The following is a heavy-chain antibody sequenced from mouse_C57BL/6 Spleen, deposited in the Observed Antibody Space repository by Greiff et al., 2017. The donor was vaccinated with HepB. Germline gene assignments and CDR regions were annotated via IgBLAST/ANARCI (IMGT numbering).Heavy chain of an antibody. J-gene: IGHJ1*03. V-gene: IGHV1-39*01. CDR1: GYSFTNYN. CDR2: INPNYGTT. D-gene: IGHD2-4*01. Sequence: VQLKQSGPELVKPGASVKISCKASGYSFTNYNMNWVKQSNGKSLEWIGVINPNYGTTSYNQKFKGKATLTVDQSSSTAYMQLNSLTSEDSAVYYCARRDYDREPGNFDVWGTGTTVTVSS. CDR3: ARRDYDREPGNFDV.